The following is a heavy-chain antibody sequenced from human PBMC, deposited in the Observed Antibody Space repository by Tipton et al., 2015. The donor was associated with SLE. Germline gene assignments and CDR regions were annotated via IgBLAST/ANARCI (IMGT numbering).Heavy chain of an antibody. CDR2: IYNTGST. V-gene: IGHV4-4*09. CDR1: GGSISSYY. J-gene: IGHJ2*01. Sequence: TLSLTCTVSGGSISSYYWSWVRQVPGKGLECIGYIYNTGSTNYNPSLKSRVTISVDRYKNQFSLKLSSVTAADTAIYFCARRRIGEADRYFDLWGRVTLVTVSS. CDR3: ARRRIGEADRYFDL. D-gene: IGHD6-19*01.